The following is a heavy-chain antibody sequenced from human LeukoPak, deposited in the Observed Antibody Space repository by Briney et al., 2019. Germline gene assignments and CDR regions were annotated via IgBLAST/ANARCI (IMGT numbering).Heavy chain of an antibody. CDR2: ISAYNGNT. J-gene: IGHJ4*02. D-gene: IGHD3-9*01. CDR1: GYTFTNYA. Sequence: GASVKVSCKASGYTFTNYAISWVRRAPGQGLEWVGWISAYNGNTDYAQKLQGRVTMTTDTSTSTAYMELRSLRSDDTAVYYCARQVTGYYISRSYYFDYWGQGTLVTVSS. V-gene: IGHV1-18*01. CDR3: ARQVTGYYISRSYYFDY.